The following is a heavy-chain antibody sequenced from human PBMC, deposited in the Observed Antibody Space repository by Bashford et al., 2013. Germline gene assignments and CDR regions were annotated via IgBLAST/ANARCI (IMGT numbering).Heavy chain of an antibody. CDR3: ARVPIRGPDV. CDR2: MTNGGTRV. CDR1: GFVFSNYH. V-gene: IGHV3-11*01. J-gene: IGHJ4*02. Sequence: GGSLRLSCAASGFVFSNYHMSWIRHAPGRGLEWVAYMTNGGTRVHYADFVQGRFTISRDNAKNSLNLYMSDLTIEDTAMYFCARVPIRGPDVWGPGTLVTVSS.